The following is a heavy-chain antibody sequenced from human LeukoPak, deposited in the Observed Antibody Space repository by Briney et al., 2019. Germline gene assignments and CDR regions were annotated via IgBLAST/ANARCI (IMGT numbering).Heavy chain of an antibody. CDR1: GFTFDDYA. CDR2: ISWNSGSI. Sequence: GGSLRLSCAASGFTFDDYAMHWVRQAPGKGLEWVSGISWNSGSIGYADSVEGRFTISRDNAKNSLYLQMNSLRSEDTAVYYCARGRTEHDAFDIWGQGTMVTVSS. D-gene: IGHD3/OR15-3a*01. J-gene: IGHJ3*02. V-gene: IGHV3-9*01. CDR3: ARGRTEHDAFDI.